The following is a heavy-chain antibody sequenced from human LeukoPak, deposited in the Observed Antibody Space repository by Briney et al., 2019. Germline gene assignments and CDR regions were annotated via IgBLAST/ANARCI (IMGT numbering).Heavy chain of an antibody. Sequence: PSETLSLTCTVSGGSFSSYYWSWIRQPAGEGLEWIGRLHTSGSTHYNPSLKSRVTMSLDTSKNQFSLKLSSVTAADTAVYYCARDWGGGGGIYYFDYWGQGTLVTVSS. J-gene: IGHJ4*02. CDR1: GGSFSSYY. V-gene: IGHV4-4*07. D-gene: IGHD3-10*01. CDR2: LHTSGST. CDR3: ARDWGGGGGIYYFDY.